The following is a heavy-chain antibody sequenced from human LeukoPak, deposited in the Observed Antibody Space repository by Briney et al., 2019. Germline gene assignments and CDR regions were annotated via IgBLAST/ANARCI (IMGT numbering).Heavy chain of an antibody. CDR1: GGSISSNY. CDR2: IYYNGNT. CDR3: ARVYGGTHGHYYYGMDV. D-gene: IGHD2/OR15-2a*01. Sequence: SETLSLTCTVSGGSISSNYWSWIRQPPGKGLEWIGYIYYNGNTNYNPSLKSRVTTSVDTSKNQFSLKLSFVTAADTAVYYCARVYGGTHGHYYYGMDVWGQGTTVIVSS. J-gene: IGHJ6*01. V-gene: IGHV4-59*01.